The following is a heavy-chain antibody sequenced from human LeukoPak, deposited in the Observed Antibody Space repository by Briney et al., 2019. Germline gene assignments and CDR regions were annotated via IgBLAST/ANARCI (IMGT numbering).Heavy chain of an antibody. J-gene: IGHJ5*02. D-gene: IGHD6-13*01. Sequence: PSETLSLTCTVSGGSISGYYWSWIRQPPGKGLEWIGYIYYSGSTNYNPSLKSRVTISVDTSKNQFSLKLSSVTAADTAVYYCARGCSAGTPHDWFDPWGQGTLVTVSS. CDR1: GGSISGYY. CDR3: ARGCSAGTPHDWFDP. V-gene: IGHV4-59*01. CDR2: IYYSGST.